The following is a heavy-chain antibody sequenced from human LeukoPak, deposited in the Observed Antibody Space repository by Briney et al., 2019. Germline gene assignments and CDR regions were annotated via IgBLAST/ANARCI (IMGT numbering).Heavy chain of an antibody. CDR3: AIQGAYYYDSSGYSGLLSGDDY. CDR2: IYYSGST. V-gene: IGHV4-39*07. J-gene: IGHJ4*02. CDR1: GGSISSYY. Sequence: SGTLSLTCTVSGGSISSYYWGWIRQPPGKGLEWIGSIYYSGSTYYNPSLKSRVTISVDTSKNQFSLKLSSVTAADTAVYYCAIQGAYYYDSSGYSGLLSGDDYWGQGTLVTVSS. D-gene: IGHD3-22*01.